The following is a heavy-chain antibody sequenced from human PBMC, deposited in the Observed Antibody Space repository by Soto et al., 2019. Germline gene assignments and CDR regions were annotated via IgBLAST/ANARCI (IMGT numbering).Heavy chain of an antibody. CDR3: ARVTFRGYSGYDSYIDY. CDR2: IWYDGSNK. J-gene: IGHJ4*02. Sequence: GGSLRLSCAASGFTFSSYGMHWVRQAPGKGLEWVAVIWYDGSNKYYADSVKGRFTISRDNSKNTLYLQMNSLRAEDTAVYYCARVTFRGYSGYDSYIDYWGQGTLVTVSS. V-gene: IGHV3-33*01. CDR1: GFTFSSYG. D-gene: IGHD5-12*01.